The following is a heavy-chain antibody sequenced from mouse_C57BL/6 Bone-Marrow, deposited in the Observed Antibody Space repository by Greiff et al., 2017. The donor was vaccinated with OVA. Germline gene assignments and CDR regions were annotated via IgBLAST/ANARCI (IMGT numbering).Heavy chain of an antibody. Sequence: VQLQQSGPELVKPGASVKISCKASGYSFTGYYMNWVKQSPEKSLEWIGEINPSTGVTTYNQKFKAKATLTVDKSSSTAYMQLKSLTSEDSAVYYCARYPWFAYWGQGTLVTVSA. CDR2: INPSTGVT. J-gene: IGHJ3*01. V-gene: IGHV1-42*01. CDR1: GYSFTGYY. CDR3: ARYPWFAY.